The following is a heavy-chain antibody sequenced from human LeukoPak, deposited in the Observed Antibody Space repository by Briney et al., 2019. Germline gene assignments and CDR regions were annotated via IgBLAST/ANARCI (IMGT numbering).Heavy chain of an antibody. Sequence: SETLSLTCTVSGGSISSYYWSWIRQPPGKGLEWIGYIYYSGSTNYNPSLKSRVTISVDTSKNQFSLKLSSVTAADTAVYYCARGPYCGGDCYSSLAGYYGMDVWGQGTMVTVS. V-gene: IGHV4-59*01. D-gene: IGHD2-21*02. J-gene: IGHJ6*02. CDR1: GGSISSYY. CDR2: IYYSGST. CDR3: ARGPYCGGDCYSSLAGYYGMDV.